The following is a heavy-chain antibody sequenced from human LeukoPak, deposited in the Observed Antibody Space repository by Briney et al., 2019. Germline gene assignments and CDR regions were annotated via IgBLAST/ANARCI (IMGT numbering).Heavy chain of an antibody. CDR3: ARQRLVRDPGDY. CDR1: GFTFSSYS. D-gene: IGHD6-19*01. V-gene: IGHV3-21*01. Sequence: GGSLRLSCAASGFTFSSYSMNWVRQAPGKGLEWVSSISSSSSYIYYADSVKGRFTISGDNAKNSLYLQMNSLRAEDTAVYYCARQRLVRDPGDYWGQGTLVTVSS. J-gene: IGHJ4*02. CDR2: ISSSSSYI.